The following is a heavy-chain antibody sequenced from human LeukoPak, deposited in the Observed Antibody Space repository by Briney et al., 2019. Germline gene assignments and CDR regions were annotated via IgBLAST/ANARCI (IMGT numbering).Heavy chain of an antibody. CDR3: ARHADGYNPFDY. V-gene: IGHV4-59*08. CDR2: ISYSGST. D-gene: IGHD5-24*01. CDR1: GGSISSYH. J-gene: IGHJ4*02. Sequence: SETLSLTCTVSGGSISSYHWSWIRQLPGKGPEWIGYISYSGSTNYNPSLTSRVTISVDTSKNQFSLKLSSVTAADTAVYYCARHADGYNPFDYWGQGTLVTVSS.